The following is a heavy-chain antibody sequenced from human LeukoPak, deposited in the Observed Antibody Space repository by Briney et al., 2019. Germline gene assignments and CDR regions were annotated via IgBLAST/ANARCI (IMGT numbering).Heavy chain of an antibody. Sequence: ASVKVSCKASGYTFTSCYMHWVRPPPGQGLEGVGIINPSGGSTSYAQKFQGRVTMTRDTSTSTVYMELSSLRSEDTAVYYCARDGLRYYDSSGYYLGYWGQGTLVTVSS. J-gene: IGHJ4*02. CDR1: GYTFTSCY. CDR3: ARDGLRYYDSSGYYLGY. CDR2: INPSGGST. D-gene: IGHD3-22*01. V-gene: IGHV1-46*01.